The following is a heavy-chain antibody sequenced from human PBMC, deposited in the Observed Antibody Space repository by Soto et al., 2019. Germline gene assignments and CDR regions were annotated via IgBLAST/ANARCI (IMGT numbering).Heavy chain of an antibody. D-gene: IGHD5-12*01. V-gene: IGHV3-30*18. J-gene: IGHJ4*02. CDR3: AKEGGYDRYYFDY. Sequence: GGSLRLSCAASGFTFSSYGMHWVRQAPGKGLEWVAVISYEGSNKYYADSVKGRFTISRDNSKNTLYLQMNSLRAEDTAVYYCAKEGGYDRYYFDYWGQGTLVTVSS. CDR2: ISYEGSNK. CDR1: GFTFSSYG.